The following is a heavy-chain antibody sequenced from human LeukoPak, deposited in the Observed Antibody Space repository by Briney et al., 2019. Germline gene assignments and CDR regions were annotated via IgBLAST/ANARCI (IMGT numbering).Heavy chain of an antibody. J-gene: IGHJ5*02. CDR2: IYYSGST. Sequence: PSQTLSLTCTVSGGSISSGGYYWSWIRQHPGKGLEWIGYIYYSGSTYYNPSLKSRVTISVDTSKNQFSLKLSSVTAADTAVYYCARGIAAAAEHWFDPWGQGTLVTASS. CDR3: ARGIAAAAEHWFDP. D-gene: IGHD6-13*01. CDR1: GGSISSGGYY. V-gene: IGHV4-31*03.